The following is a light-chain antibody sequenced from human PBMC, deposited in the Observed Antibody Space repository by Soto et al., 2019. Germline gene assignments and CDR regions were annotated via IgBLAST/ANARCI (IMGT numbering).Light chain of an antibody. CDR2: GAS. J-gene: IGKJ1*01. Sequence: EIVVTQFPATLSVSPGERATLSCRASQSVSSNLAWYQQKPGQAPRLLIYGASTRATGIPARFSGSGSETEFTLTISSLQSEDFAVYYCQQYNNWPPWTFGQGTKVEIK. CDR3: QQYNNWPPWT. CDR1: QSVSSN. V-gene: IGKV3-15*01.